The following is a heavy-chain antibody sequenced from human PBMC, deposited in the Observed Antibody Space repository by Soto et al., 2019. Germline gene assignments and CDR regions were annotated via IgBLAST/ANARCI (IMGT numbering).Heavy chain of an antibody. CDR2: INPNSGGT. J-gene: IGHJ6*02. D-gene: IGHD6-6*01. CDR1: GDTFTGYY. Sequence: ASVKVSCKASGDTFTGYYMHWVRQAPGQGLEWMGWINPNSGGTNYAQKFQGRVTMTRDTSISTAYMELSRLRSDDTAVYYCARDRSSSFYEYYGMDVWSQGNKVTV. V-gene: IGHV1-2*02. CDR3: ARDRSSSFYEYYGMDV.